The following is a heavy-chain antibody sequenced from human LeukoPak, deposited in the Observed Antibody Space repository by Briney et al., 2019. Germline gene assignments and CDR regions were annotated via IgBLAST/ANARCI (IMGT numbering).Heavy chain of an antibody. V-gene: IGHV1-18*01. CDR2: ISAYNGNT. CDR1: GYTFTSYG. CDR3: ARDRGSSGRDYYYYMDV. Sequence: ASVKVSCKASGYTFTSYGISWVRQAPGQGLEWMGWISAYNGNTNYAQKLQGRVTMTTDTSTSTAYMELRSLRSDDTAVYYCARDRGSSGRDYYYYMDVWGKGTTVTVSS. D-gene: IGHD6-19*01. J-gene: IGHJ6*03.